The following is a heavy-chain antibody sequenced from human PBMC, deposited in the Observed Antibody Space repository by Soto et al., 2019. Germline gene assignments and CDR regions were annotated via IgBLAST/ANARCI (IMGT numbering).Heavy chain of an antibody. D-gene: IGHD2-15*01. CDR1: GFTFSSYG. CDR2: ISYDGSNK. Sequence: PGGSLRLSCAAYGFTFSSYGMHWVRQAPGKXLEWVAVISYDGSNKYYADSVKGRFTISRDNSKNTLYLQMNSLRAEDTAVYYCAKDGIPYCSGGSCSYYFDYWGQGTLVTVSS. V-gene: IGHV3-30*18. CDR3: AKDGIPYCSGGSCSYYFDY. J-gene: IGHJ4*02.